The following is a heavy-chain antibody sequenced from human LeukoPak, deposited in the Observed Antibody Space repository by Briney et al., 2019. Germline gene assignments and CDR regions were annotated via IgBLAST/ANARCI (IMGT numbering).Heavy chain of an antibody. CDR3: ARVRTEYSSSSALDY. J-gene: IGHJ4*02. Sequence: ASVKVSCKASGYTFTSYGISWARQAPGQGLEWMGWISAYNGNTNYAQKLQGRVTMTTDTSTSTAYMELRSLRSDDTAVYYCARVRTEYSSSSALDYWGQGTLVTVSS. V-gene: IGHV1-18*01. CDR1: GYTFTSYG. D-gene: IGHD6-6*01. CDR2: ISAYNGNT.